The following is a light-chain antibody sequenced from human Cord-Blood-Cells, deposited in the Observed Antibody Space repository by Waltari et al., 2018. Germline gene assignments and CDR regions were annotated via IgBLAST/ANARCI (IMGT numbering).Light chain of an antibody. CDR2: DAS. J-gene: IGKJ4*01. CDR1: QSVSSY. Sequence: EIVLTPSPATLSLSAGERPTLSCRASQSVSSYLAWYQQKPGHAPTLLIYDASNRATGIPARFSGSGSGTDFTLTISSLEPEDFVVYYCQQRSNWPLTFGGGTKVEIK. CDR3: QQRSNWPLT. V-gene: IGKV3-11*01.